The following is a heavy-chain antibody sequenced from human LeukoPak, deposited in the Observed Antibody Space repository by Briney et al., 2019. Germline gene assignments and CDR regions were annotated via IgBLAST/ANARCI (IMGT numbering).Heavy chain of an antibody. CDR1: GYTFTGDY. CDR3: ARDKGYCTNGVCLGSNWFDP. Sequence: ASVKVSCKASGYTFTGDYMHWVRQAPGQGLGWRGGINPNSGGTNYAQKFQGRVTMTRDTSISTAYMELSRLRSDDTAVYYCARDKGYCTNGVCLGSNWFDPWGQGTLVTVSS. CDR2: INPNSGGT. D-gene: IGHD2-8*01. J-gene: IGHJ5*02. V-gene: IGHV1-2*02.